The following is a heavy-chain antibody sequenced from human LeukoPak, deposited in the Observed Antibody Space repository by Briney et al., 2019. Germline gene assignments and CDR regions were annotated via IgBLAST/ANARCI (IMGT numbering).Heavy chain of an antibody. CDR1: GFTFSSYA. J-gene: IGHJ4*02. Sequence: GGSLRLSCAASGFTFSSYAMSWVRQAPGKGLEWVSAFSGSGGGTYYADSVKGRFTISRDNARNSLYLQMNSLRAEDTAVYYCARDNYDSSGPYYFDYWGQGTLVTVSS. CDR3: ARDNYDSSGPYYFDY. CDR2: FSGSGGGT. V-gene: IGHV3-23*01. D-gene: IGHD3-22*01.